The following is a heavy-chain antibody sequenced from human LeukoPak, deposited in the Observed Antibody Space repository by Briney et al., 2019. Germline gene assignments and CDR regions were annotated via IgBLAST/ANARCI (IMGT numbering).Heavy chain of an antibody. J-gene: IGHJ4*02. Sequence: GGSLRLSCAASGLTVSSNCMSWVRQAPGKGLEWVSFIYSGGNTYYADSVKGRFTISRDNSKNTLYLQMNSLRAEDTAVYYCAKDQQQLVSENYYFDYWGQGTLVTVSS. CDR2: IYSGGNT. CDR3: AKDQQQLVSENYYFDY. V-gene: IGHV3-53*05. CDR1: GLTVSSNC. D-gene: IGHD6-13*01.